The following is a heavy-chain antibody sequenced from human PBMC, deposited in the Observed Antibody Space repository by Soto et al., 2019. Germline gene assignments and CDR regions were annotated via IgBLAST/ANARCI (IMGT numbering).Heavy chain of an antibody. D-gene: IGHD2-15*01. CDR3: ARAVWDCSGGYCYYPFDI. CDR2: IYYSGSA. V-gene: IGHV4-31*03. Sequence: QVQLQESGPGLVKPSQTLSLTCTVSGGSISSGGYYWSWIRQHPGEGLEWIGYIYYSGSAYYNPSLKSRVTISIDTSKNHFSLKMSSVTAADTAVYYCARAVWDCSGGYCYYPFDIWGQGTMVTVSS. CDR1: GGSISSGGYY. J-gene: IGHJ3*02.